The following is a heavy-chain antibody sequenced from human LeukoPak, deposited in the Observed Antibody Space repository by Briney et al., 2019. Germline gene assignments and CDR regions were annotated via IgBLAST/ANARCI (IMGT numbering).Heavy chain of an antibody. D-gene: IGHD5-12*01. CDR1: GFTVSNNY. V-gene: IGHV3-53*01. Sequence: PGGSLRLSCAASGFTVSNNYMNWVRQAPGKGLEWVSVIHSDGRTFYADSVKGRFTISRDKSKNMLYLQMDSLRAEDTAIYYCARDPDDGSGLDAFDIWGQGTKVTVS. CDR2: IHSDGRT. CDR3: ARDPDDGSGLDAFDI. J-gene: IGHJ3*02.